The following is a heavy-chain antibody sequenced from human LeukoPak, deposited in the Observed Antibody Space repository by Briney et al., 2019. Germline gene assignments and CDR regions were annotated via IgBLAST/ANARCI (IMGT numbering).Heavy chain of an antibody. CDR2: ISYSSSTI. CDR3: ARDEETAAAGTFDC. J-gene: IGHJ4*02. D-gene: IGHD6-13*01. CDR1: GFTFSSYA. V-gene: IGHV3-48*02. Sequence: TGGSLRLSCAASGFTFSSYAMSWVRQAPGKGLEWVSYISYSSSTIYYADSVKGRFTISRDNAKNSLYLQMNSLRDEDTAVYYCARDEETAAAGTFDCWGQGTLVTVSS.